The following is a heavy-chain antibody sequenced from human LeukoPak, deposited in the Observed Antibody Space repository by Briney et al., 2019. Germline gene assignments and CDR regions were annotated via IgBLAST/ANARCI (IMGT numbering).Heavy chain of an antibody. D-gene: IGHD2-2*03. Sequence: SVKVSCKASGGTFSSYAISWVRQAPGQGLEWMGGIIPIFGTANYAQKFQGRVTITTDESTSTAYMELSSLRSEDTAVYYCASGLDDYYYYYMDVWGKGTTVTVSS. V-gene: IGHV1-69*05. CDR3: ASGLDDYYYYYMDV. CDR1: GGTFSSYA. CDR2: IIPIFGTA. J-gene: IGHJ6*03.